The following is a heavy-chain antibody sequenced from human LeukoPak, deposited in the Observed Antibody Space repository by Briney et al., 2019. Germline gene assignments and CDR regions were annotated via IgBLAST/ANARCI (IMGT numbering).Heavy chain of an antibody. D-gene: IGHD2-2*01. V-gene: IGHV1-18*01. CDR2: ISAYNGNT. CDR3: ARDRVMVDLGYCSGTSCPPPDWFDP. J-gene: IGHJ5*02. CDR1: GYTFTSYG. Sequence: GASVTVSCKASGYTFTSYGISWVRQAPGQGLEWMGWISAYNGNTNYAQNLQGRVTMTTDTCTSTAYIELRSLRSDDTAVYYCARDRVMVDLGYCSGTSCPPPDWFDPWGQGTLVTVSS.